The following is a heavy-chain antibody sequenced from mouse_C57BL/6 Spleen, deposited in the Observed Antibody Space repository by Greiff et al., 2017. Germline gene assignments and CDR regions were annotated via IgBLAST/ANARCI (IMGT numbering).Heavy chain of an antibody. D-gene: IGHD3-2*02. CDR1: GYTFTDYY. CDR3: AREESRQLRRFAY. J-gene: IGHJ3*01. CDR2: INPYNGGT. V-gene: IGHV1-19*01. Sequence: VQLQQSGPVLVKPGASVKMSCKASGYTFTDYYMNWVKQSHGKSLEWIGVINPYNGGTSYNQKFKGKATLTVDKSSSTAYMELNSLTSEDSAVYYCAREESRQLRRFAYWGQGTLVTVSA.